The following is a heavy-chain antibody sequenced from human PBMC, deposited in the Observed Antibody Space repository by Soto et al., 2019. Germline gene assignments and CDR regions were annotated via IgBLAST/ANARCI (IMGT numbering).Heavy chain of an antibody. Sequence: SVKVSCKASGGTFSSYAISWVRQAPGQGLEWMGGIIPIFGTANYAQKFQGRVTITADESTSTAYMELSSLRSEDTAVYYCARTQYIVVVVAAPPTRYDGMDVWGQGTTVTVSS. CDR2: IIPIFGTA. J-gene: IGHJ6*02. CDR1: GGTFSSYA. D-gene: IGHD2-15*01. V-gene: IGHV1-69*13. CDR3: ARTQYIVVVVAAPPTRYDGMDV.